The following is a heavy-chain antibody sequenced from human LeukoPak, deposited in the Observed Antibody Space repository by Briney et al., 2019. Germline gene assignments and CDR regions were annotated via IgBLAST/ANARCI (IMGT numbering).Heavy chain of an antibody. CDR3: ARDSTTEFDWFDP. V-gene: IGHV4-4*07. J-gene: IGHJ5*02. D-gene: IGHD2/OR15-2a*01. CDR1: GGSFSGYY. Sequence: SETLSLTCAVYGGSFSGYYWSWIRQPAGKGLEWIGRIYTSGSTNYNPSLKSRVTMSVDTSKNQFSLKLSSVTAADTAVYYCARDSTTEFDWFDPWGQGTLVTVSS. CDR2: IYTSGST.